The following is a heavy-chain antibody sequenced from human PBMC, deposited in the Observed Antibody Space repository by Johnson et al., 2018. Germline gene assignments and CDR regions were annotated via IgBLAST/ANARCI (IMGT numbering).Heavy chain of an antibody. V-gene: IGHV3-30*02. D-gene: IGHD1-14*01. Sequence: QVQLVESGGGVVQPGESLRLSCAASGFSFSTYGIHWVRQAPGKGLEWVAVIWYDGFHKYYADSVKGRFTISRDNSNNTLYLQIKSLRAEDTAVYFCAKSFRITPDGFDIWGQGTMVTVSS. J-gene: IGHJ3*02. CDR1: GFSFSTYG. CDR3: AKSFRITPDGFDI. CDR2: IWYDGFHK.